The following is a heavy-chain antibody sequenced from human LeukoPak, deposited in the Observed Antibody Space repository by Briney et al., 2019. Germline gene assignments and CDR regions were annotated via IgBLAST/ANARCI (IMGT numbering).Heavy chain of an antibody. CDR1: GFTFSSYG. D-gene: IGHD5-18*01. Sequence: PGRSLRLSCAASGFTFSSYGMHWVRQAPGKGLEWVAVISYDGSNKYYADSVKGRFTISRDNSKNTLYLQKNSLRAEDTAVYYCAKDRREYSYGSFDYWGQGTLVTVSS. CDR2: ISYDGSNK. J-gene: IGHJ4*02. V-gene: IGHV3-30*18. CDR3: AKDRREYSYGSFDY.